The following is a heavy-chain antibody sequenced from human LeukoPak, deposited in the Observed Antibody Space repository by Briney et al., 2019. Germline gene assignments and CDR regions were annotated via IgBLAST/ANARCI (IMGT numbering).Heavy chain of an antibody. D-gene: IGHD6-13*01. CDR2: MNPNSGNT. CDR1: GYTFTSYD. V-gene: IGHV1-8*03. J-gene: IGHJ4*02. Sequence: SVKVSCKASGYTFTSYDINWVRQATGQGLEWMGWMNPNSGNTGYAQKFQGRVTITRNTSISTAYMELSSLRSEDTAVYYCARGLSSSWYRFDYWGQGTLVTVSS. CDR3: ARGLSSSWYRFDY.